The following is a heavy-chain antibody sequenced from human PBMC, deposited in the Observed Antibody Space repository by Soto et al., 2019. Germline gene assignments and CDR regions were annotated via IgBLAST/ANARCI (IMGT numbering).Heavy chain of an antibody. CDR2: INHSGST. CDR3: VRDDFWSGDYYYYYMDV. D-gene: IGHD3-3*01. CDR1: GGSFSGYY. Sequence: SETLSLTCAVYGGSFSGYYWXWIRQPPGKGLEWIGEINHSGSTNYNPSLKSRVTISVDTSKNQFSLKLSSVTAADTAVYYCVRDDFWSGDYYYYYMDVWGKGTTVTVSS. J-gene: IGHJ6*03. V-gene: IGHV4-34*01.